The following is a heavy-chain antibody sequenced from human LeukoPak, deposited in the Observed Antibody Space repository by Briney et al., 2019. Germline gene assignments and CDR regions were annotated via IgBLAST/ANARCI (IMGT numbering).Heavy chain of an antibody. CDR3: ARGRPGHFLAILGVVKYYFDY. V-gene: IGHV1-8*03. D-gene: IGHD3-3*01. CDR1: GYPFTSYD. CDR2: MNPNSGNT. Sequence: ASVKVSYKASGYPFTSYDINWVRQATGQGLEWMGWMNPNSGNTGYAQKFQGRVTITRNTSISTAYMELSSLRSEDTAVYYCARGRPGHFLAILGVVKYYFDYWGQGTLVTVSS. J-gene: IGHJ4*02.